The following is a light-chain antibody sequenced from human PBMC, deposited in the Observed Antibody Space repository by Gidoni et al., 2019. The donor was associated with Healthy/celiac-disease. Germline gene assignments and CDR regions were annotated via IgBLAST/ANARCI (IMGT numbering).Light chain of an antibody. Sequence: QSVLTQPPSASGTPGQRVTISCSGSSSNFGSNYVYWYQQLPGTAPKLLIYSNNQRPSGVPDRFSGSKSGTSASLAISGLRSEDEADYYCAAWDDSLSGLYVFGTGTKVTVL. CDR2: SNN. CDR1: SSNFGSNY. J-gene: IGLJ1*01. CDR3: AAWDDSLSGLYV. V-gene: IGLV1-47*02.